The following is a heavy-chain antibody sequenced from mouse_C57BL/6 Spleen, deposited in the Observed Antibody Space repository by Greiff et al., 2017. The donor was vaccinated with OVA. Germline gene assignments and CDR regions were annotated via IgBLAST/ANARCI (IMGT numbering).Heavy chain of an antibody. CDR1: GYTFTSYW. CDR3: AREGSSGYDAMDY. J-gene: IGHJ4*01. V-gene: IGHV1-53*01. CDR2: INPSNGGT. Sequence: VQLQQPGTELVKPGASVKLSCKASGYTFTSYWMHWVKQRPGQGLEWIGNINPSNGGTNYNEKFKSKATLTVDKSSSTAYMQLSSLTSEDSAVYYCAREGSSGYDAMDYWGQGTSVTVSS. D-gene: IGHD3-2*02.